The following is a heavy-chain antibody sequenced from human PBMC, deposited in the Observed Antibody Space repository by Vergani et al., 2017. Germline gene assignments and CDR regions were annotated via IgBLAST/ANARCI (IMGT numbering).Heavy chain of an antibody. CDR3: ARDCTSGGCPDNYGMDV. J-gene: IGHJ6*02. V-gene: IGHV3-21*06. CDR1: GFTFSDFS. D-gene: IGHD2-8*01. CDR2: IGSSGPYI. Sequence: VQLVESGGGLVKPGGSLRLSCAASGFTFSDFSMSWVRQAPGKGLDWVAFIGSSGPYINHADSVKGRFIISRDNTNNSLFLQLRSLRAEDAAVYYCARDCTSGGCPDNYGMDVWGQGATVTGSS.